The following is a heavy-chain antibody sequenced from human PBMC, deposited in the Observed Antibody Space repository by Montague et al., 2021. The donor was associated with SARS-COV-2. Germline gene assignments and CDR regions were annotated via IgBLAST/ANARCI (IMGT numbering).Heavy chain of an antibody. CDR1: GGSISGFY. J-gene: IGHJ5*01. D-gene: IGHD6-25*01. CDR2: IYHSGSS. Sequence: SETLSLTCEVSGGSISGFYWNWLRQSPGKGLEWIGRIYHSGSSNFNPSLKRRLSMSIDTSKNQFSLTLRSVTAADTAIYFCARDPRGGTGYLDSWGQGILVAVSS. V-gene: IGHV4-59*01. CDR3: ARDPRGGTGYLDS.